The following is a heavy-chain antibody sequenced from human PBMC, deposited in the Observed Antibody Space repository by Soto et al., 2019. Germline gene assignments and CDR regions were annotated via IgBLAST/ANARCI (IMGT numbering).Heavy chain of an antibody. D-gene: IGHD3-16*01. Sequence: QVQLQQWGAGLLKPSETLSLTCAVYGGSFSGYYWSWIRQPPGKGLEWIGEINHSGSTNYNPSLKSRVTISLDMSKHQFSLNLSSVTAADLAVYYCPRDYNRPYVPTGQWGQGTLVTVSS. CDR2: INHSGST. CDR1: GGSFSGYY. CDR3: PRDYNRPYVPTGQ. V-gene: IGHV4-34*01. J-gene: IGHJ4*02.